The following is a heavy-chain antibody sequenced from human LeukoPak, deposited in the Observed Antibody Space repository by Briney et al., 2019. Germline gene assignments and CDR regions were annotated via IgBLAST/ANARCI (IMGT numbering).Heavy chain of an antibody. CDR2: IKQDGSEK. Sequence: GGSLRLSCAASGFTFSSYWMSWVRQAPGKGLEWVANIKQDGSEKYYVDSVKGRFTISRDNAKNSLYLQMNSLRAEDTAVYYCARGIAARRIGGYFDYWGQGTLVTVSS. J-gene: IGHJ4*02. CDR1: GFTFSSYW. CDR3: ARGIAARRIGGYFDY. D-gene: IGHD6-6*01. V-gene: IGHV3-7*01.